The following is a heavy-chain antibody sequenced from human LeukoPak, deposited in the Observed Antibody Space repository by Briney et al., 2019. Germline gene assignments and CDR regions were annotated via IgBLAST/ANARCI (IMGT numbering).Heavy chain of an antibody. J-gene: IGHJ4*02. V-gene: IGHV4-59*01. CDR2: IYSSGST. Sequence: PSETLSLTCNVSGGSIRGYYWSWIRQPPGKGLEWIGYIYSSGSTNYNPSLKSRVTMSVDTSKNQFSLKLNSVTAADTAVYYCARGVVIAPQTFDYWGQGTLVTVSS. CDR3: ARGVVIAPQTFDY. D-gene: IGHD2-21*01. CDR1: GGSIRGYY.